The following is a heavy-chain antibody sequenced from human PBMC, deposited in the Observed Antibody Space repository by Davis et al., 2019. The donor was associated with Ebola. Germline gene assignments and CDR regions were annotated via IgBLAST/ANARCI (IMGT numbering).Heavy chain of an antibody. CDR3: AKVPNVGCFNGVCSYGDYYYMEV. J-gene: IGHJ6*03. CDR1: GFTFNTFD. Sequence: GGSLRLSCVASGFTFNTFDMSWVRQAPGKGLEWVSGISGSGGTTSYADSVKGRFTISRDNSKNTLYLQMNSLRAEDTAVYYCAKVPNVGCFNGVCSYGDYYYMEVWGIGTTVTVSS. V-gene: IGHV3-23*01. CDR2: ISGSGGTT. D-gene: IGHD2-8*01.